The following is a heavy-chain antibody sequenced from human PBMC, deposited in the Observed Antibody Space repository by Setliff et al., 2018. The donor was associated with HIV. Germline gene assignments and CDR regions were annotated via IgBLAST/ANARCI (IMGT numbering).Heavy chain of an antibody. CDR1: GGSISSHY. CDR2: IYYSGST. CDR3: AREIYGGNSRPFDY. D-gene: IGHD4-17*01. V-gene: IGHV4-59*11. Sequence: SETLSLTCTVSGGSISSHYWSWIRQPPGKGLEWIGYIYYSGSTNYNPSLKSRVTISVDTSKNQFSLKLNSVTAADTAVYYCAREIYGGNSRPFDYWGQGTLVTVSS. J-gene: IGHJ4*02.